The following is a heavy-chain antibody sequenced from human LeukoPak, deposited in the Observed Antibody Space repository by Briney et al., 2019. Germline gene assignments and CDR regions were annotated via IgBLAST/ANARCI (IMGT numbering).Heavy chain of an antibody. CDR1: GFPFNSYA. Sequence: GGSLRLTCAASGFPFNSYAMSWVRQAPGKGLDWVSGISGSGGTTYYADSVKGRFTISRDNSKSMLYLQMNSLRAEDTAVYYCANLPLSSGWHGFDYWGQGTLVTVSS. V-gene: IGHV3-23*01. J-gene: IGHJ4*02. CDR2: ISGSGGTT. D-gene: IGHD6-19*01. CDR3: ANLPLSSGWHGFDY.